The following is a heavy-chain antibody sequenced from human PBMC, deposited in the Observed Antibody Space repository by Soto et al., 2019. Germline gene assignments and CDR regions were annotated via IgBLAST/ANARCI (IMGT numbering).Heavy chain of an antibody. Sequence: GGSLRLSCAASGFTFSSYAMNWVRQASGKGLEWVSVISGSDGSTYYADSVKGRFTISRDNSKNTLNLQMNSLRAEDTAVYYCARRSSSWYFDYWGQGTLVTVS. CDR2: ISGSDGST. J-gene: IGHJ4*02. CDR1: GFTFSSYA. V-gene: IGHV3-23*01. D-gene: IGHD6-13*01. CDR3: ARRSSSWYFDY.